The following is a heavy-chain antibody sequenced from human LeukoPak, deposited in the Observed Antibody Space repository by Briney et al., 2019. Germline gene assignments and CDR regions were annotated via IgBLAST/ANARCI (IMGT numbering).Heavy chain of an antibody. D-gene: IGHD5-18*01. Sequence: PSETLSLTCDVSGVSINTCCYYWTWIRQPPGKGLEWIGSIYYSGSTYYNPSLKSRVTISVDTSKNQFSLKLSSVTAADTAVYYCARRGYSYGSLDYWGQGTLVTVSS. J-gene: IGHJ4*02. CDR1: GVSINTCCYY. CDR2: IYYSGST. CDR3: ARRGYSYGSLDY. V-gene: IGHV4-39*01.